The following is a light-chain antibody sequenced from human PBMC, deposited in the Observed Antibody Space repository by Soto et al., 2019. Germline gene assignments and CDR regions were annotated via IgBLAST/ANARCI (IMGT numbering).Light chain of an antibody. CDR3: QQFNNYPVT. CDR1: QGISGA. Sequence: AIQLTQSPSSLSASVGDRVTITCRASQGISGALAWYQQKPGKAPKLLIYDASSLESGVPLRFSGSGSGTDFTITISSLQTEDSASYYYQQFNNYPVTFGQETRLEIK. J-gene: IGKJ5*01. CDR2: DAS. V-gene: IGKV1D-13*01.